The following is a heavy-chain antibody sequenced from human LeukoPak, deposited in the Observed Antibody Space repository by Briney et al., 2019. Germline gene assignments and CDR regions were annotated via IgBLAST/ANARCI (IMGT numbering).Heavy chain of an antibody. D-gene: IGHD3-3*01. CDR2: IYHSGST. Sequence: SETLSLTCTVSGYSISSGYYWGWIRQPPGKGLEWIGSIYHSGSTYYNPSLKSRVTISVDTSKNQFSLKLSSVTAADTAVYYCARQSLEWLDDYWGQGTLVTVSS. J-gene: IGHJ4*02. CDR1: GYSISSGYY. CDR3: ARQSLEWLDDY. V-gene: IGHV4-38-2*02.